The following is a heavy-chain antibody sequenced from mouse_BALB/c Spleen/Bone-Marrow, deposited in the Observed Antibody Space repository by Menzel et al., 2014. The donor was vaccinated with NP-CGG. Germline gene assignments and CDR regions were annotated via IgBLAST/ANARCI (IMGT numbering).Heavy chain of an antibody. V-gene: IGHV14-3*02. CDR1: GFNIKDTY. Sequence: EVQLQQSGAELVKPGASVKLSCTASGFNIKDTYMHWVKQRPEQGLEWIGRIDPANGNTKYDPKFQGKATITADTSSNTAYLQLSSLTSEDTAVYYCASYYYGSSLCAYWGQGTLVTVSA. D-gene: IGHD1-1*01. CDR2: IDPANGNT. CDR3: ASYYYGSSLCAY. J-gene: IGHJ3*01.